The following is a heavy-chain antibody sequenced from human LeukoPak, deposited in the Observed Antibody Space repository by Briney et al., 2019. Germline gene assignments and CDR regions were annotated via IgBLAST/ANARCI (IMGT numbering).Heavy chain of an antibody. J-gene: IGHJ4*02. CDR1: GGSISSYY. D-gene: IGHD5-24*01. CDR3: ARCGDDYNGFDY. Sequence: SETLSLTCTVSGGSISSYYWSWLRQPPGKGLEWIGYLYYSGSTKYNPSLKSRVTISVDTSKNRFYLKLTSVTAADTAVYYSARCGDDYNGFDYWGQGTLVTVSS. CDR2: LYYSGST. V-gene: IGHV4-59*08.